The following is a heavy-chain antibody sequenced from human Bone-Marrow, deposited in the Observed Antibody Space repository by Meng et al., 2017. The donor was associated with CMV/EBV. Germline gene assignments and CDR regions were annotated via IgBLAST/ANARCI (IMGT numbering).Heavy chain of an antibody. CDR2: ISSSGSTI. V-gene: IGHV3-48*03. J-gene: IGHJ6*02. CDR3: ARRLPSGWNMDV. D-gene: IGHD6-19*01. Sequence: GESLKISCAASGFTFSSYEMNWVRQAPGKGLEWVSYISSSGSTIYYADSVKGRFTISRDNAKNSLYLQMNTLRTDDTALYYCARRLPSGWNMDVWGQGTTVTVSS. CDR1: GFTFSSYE.